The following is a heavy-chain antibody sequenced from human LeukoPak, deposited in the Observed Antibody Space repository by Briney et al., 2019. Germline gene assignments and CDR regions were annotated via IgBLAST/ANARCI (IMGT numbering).Heavy chain of an antibody. CDR3: AREGALYYYGSGSSLDAFDI. J-gene: IGHJ3*02. Sequence: SASGVSTYYADSVKGHFTISRDNSKNTLYLQMNSLRAEDTAVYYCAREGALYYYGSGSSLDAFDIWGQGTMVTVSS. D-gene: IGHD3-10*01. CDR2: SASGVST. V-gene: IGHV3-23*01.